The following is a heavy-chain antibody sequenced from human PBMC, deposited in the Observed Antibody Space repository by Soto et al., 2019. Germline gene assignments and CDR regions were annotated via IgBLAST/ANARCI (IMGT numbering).Heavy chain of an antibody. CDR3: ASAHLGLYRSSWTKGFYFAF. Sequence: SETLSLTCTVSGGSISSYYWSWIRQPPGNGLEWIGYIYYSGSTNCNPSLKSRVTISVDTSKNQFSLKLSSVTAADTAVYYCASAHLGLYRSSWTKGFYFAFWGQGTLVTVSA. D-gene: IGHD6-6*01. J-gene: IGHJ4*02. CDR1: GGSISSYY. V-gene: IGHV4-59*01. CDR2: IYYSGST.